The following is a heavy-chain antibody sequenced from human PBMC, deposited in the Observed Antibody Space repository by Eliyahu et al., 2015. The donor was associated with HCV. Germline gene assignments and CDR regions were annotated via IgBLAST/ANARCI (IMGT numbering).Heavy chain of an antibody. CDR2: IYTSGST. J-gene: IGHJ5*02. Sequence: QVQLQESGPGLVKPSQTLSLTCTVSGGSISSGSYYWSWIRQPAGKGLEWIGRIYTSGSTNYNPSLKSRVTISVDTSKNQFSLKLSSVTAADTAVYYCARDSTHLWFGDGWFDPWGQGTLVTVSS. D-gene: IGHD3-10*01. CDR3: ARDSTHLWFGDGWFDP. CDR1: GGSISSGSYY. V-gene: IGHV4-61*02.